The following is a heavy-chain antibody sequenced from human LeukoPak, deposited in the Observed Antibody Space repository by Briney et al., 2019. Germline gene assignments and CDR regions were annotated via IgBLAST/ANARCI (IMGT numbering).Heavy chain of an antibody. J-gene: IGHJ4*02. CDR3: AKNYCSGGSCFDY. CDR2: ISYDGSNK. V-gene: IGHV3-30*18. D-gene: IGHD2-15*01. Sequence: PGGSLRLSCAASGFTVSSNYMSWVRQAPGKGLEWVAVISYDGSNKYYADSVKGRFIISRDNSKNTLYLQMNSLRAEDTAVYYCAKNYCSGGSCFDYWGQGTLVTVSS. CDR1: GFTVSSNY.